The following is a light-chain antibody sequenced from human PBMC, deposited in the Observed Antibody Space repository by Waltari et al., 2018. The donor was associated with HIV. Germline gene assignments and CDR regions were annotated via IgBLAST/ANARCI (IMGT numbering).Light chain of an antibody. J-gene: IGLJ2*01. CDR3: QTWGTGTYVV. CDR1: SGHSNSD. CDR2: LKSDGTY. Sequence: QVVLTQSPSASASLLASVKLPCTLSSGHSNSDISWHQPHPEQRPRFIMRLKSDGTYSRGDGIPARFSGSSSGDERYLTISSLKSEDEADYYCQTWGTGTYVVFGGGTTVTVL. V-gene: IGLV4-69*01.